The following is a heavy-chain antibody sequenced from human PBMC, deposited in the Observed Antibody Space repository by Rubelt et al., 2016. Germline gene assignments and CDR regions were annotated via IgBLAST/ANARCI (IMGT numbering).Heavy chain of an antibody. CDR3: ASTMITFGGVIVDDY. Sequence: QLQLQESGPGLVKPSETLSLTCTVSGGSISSSSYYWGWIRQPPGKGLEWIGSIYYSGSTYHNPSLKSGVTISVDTSKNQFSLKLSSVTAADTAVYYCASTMITFGGVIVDDYWGQGTLVTVSS. V-gene: IGHV4-39*07. CDR1: GGSISSSSYY. D-gene: IGHD3-16*02. J-gene: IGHJ4*02. CDR2: IYYSGST.